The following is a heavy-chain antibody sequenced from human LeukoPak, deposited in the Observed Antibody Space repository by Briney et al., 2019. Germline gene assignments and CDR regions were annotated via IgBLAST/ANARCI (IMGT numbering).Heavy chain of an antibody. CDR3: ARPPMITFGGVIVTEYYFDY. CDR2: IYSGGST. D-gene: IGHD3-16*02. Sequence: GGSLRLSCAASGFTVSSNYMSWVRQAPGKGLEWVSVIYSGGSTYYADSVKGRFTVSRDNAKNTVYLQMNSLRAEDTAVYYCARPPMITFGGVIVTEYYFDYWGQGTLVTVSS. J-gene: IGHJ4*02. CDR1: GFTVSSNY. V-gene: IGHV3-53*01.